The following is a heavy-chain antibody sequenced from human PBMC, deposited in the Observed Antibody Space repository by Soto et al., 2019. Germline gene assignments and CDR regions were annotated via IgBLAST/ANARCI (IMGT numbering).Heavy chain of an antibody. V-gene: IGHV4-59*01. J-gene: IGHJ4*02. Sequence: SETLSLTCTVSGVSISSYSWSWIRQLPGEGLEWVGNIHYNGNTKYSPSLKRGVTISVDTSKNHCSLKWISVTTADTTVYFCASEGNLERWIQPLDSWGQGTLVSVSS. CDR2: IHYNGNT. D-gene: IGHD2-2*03. CDR3: ASEGNLERWIQPLDS. CDR1: GVSISSYS.